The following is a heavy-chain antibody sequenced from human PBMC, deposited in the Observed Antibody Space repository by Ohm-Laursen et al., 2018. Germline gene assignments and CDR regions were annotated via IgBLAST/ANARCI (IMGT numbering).Heavy chain of an antibody. D-gene: IGHD7-27*01. CDR3: ARDLGFAAPMDV. CDR1: GGSISSYY. CDR2: IYTSGST. V-gene: IGHV4-4*07. Sequence: SETLSLTCSVSGGSISSYYWSWIRQPAGKGLEWIGRIYTSGSTNYNPSLKSRVTMSVDTSKNQFSLKLSSVPAADTAVYYCARDLGFAAPMDVWGQGTTVTVSS. J-gene: IGHJ6*02.